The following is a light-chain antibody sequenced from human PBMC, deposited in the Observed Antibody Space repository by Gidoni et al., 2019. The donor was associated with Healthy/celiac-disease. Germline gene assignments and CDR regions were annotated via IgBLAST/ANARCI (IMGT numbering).Light chain of an antibody. J-gene: IGKJ1*01. CDR2: DAS. Sequence: DIVLTQSPATLSLSPGERATLSCRASQSVSSYLAWYQPTPGQAPRLLIYDASNRATGIPARFSGSGSGTDFTLTISSLEPEDFAVYYCQQRSNWPGTFGQGTKVEIK. V-gene: IGKV3-11*01. CDR3: QQRSNWPGT. CDR1: QSVSSY.